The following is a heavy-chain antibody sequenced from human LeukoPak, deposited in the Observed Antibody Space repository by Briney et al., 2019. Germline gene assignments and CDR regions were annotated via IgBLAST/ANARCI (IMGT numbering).Heavy chain of an antibody. Sequence: GGSLRLSCAGSGDSWMHWVRQVPGKGLVWASRIKTDGSSTSYADSVKGRFTISNDNAENTLYLQMNSLRAEDTAVYYCARGDGVIMNYWGQGTLVTVSS. J-gene: IGHJ4*02. CDR1: GDSW. D-gene: IGHD3-10*01. CDR2: IKTDGSST. V-gene: IGHV3-74*01. CDR3: ARGDGVIMNY.